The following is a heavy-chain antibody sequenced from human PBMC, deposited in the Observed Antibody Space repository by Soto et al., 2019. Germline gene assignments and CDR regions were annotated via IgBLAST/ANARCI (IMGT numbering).Heavy chain of an antibody. J-gene: IGHJ5*02. V-gene: IGHV1-18*01. Sequence: QVQLVQSGAEVKKPGASVKVSCKASGYTFTSYGISWVRQAPGQGLEWMGWISAYNGNTNYAQKLQGRVTMTTDTSQRTAYMELRSLRSDDKAVYCSARGGLSCSGGSCYLNWFDPWGQGTLVTVSS. CDR3: ARGGLSCSGGSCYLNWFDP. CDR1: GYTFTSYG. CDR2: ISAYNGNT. D-gene: IGHD2-15*01.